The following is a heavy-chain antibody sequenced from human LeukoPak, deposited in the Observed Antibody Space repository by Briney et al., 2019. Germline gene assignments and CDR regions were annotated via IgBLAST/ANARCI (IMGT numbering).Heavy chain of an antibody. CDR3: ARRGVTTLGY. V-gene: IGHV4-34*01. D-gene: IGHD4-17*01. Sequence: SETLSLTCAVYGGSFSGYYWSWIRQPPGKGLEWIGEINHSGSTNYNPSLKSRVTISVDTSKNQFSLKLSSVTAADTAVYYCARRGVTTLGYWGQGTLVTVSS. CDR1: GGSFSGYY. J-gene: IGHJ4*02. CDR2: INHSGST.